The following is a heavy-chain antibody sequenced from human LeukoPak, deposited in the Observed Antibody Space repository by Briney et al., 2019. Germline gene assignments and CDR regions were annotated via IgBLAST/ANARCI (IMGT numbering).Heavy chain of an antibody. Sequence: GGSPRLSCAASGFTISSYAMSWVRQAPGKGLEWVAGISGSGGSTNYADSVKGRFTISRDNPKNTLYLQMNSLTVEDTAVYFCAKRGVVIRVILVGFHKEAYYFDSWGQGALVTVSS. CDR1: GFTISSYA. V-gene: IGHV3-23*01. CDR3: AKRGVVIRVILVGFHKEAYYFDS. J-gene: IGHJ4*02. CDR2: ISGSGGST. D-gene: IGHD3-22*01.